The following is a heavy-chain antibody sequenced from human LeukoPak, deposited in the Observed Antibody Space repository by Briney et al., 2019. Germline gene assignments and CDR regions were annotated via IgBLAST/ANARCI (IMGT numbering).Heavy chain of an antibody. Sequence: SETLSLTCTVSGGSISSSGSYRGWIRQPPGKGLEWIGSVYYSGNTYNPSLKSRVTISVDTSKNQVSLNLTSVNAADTAIYYCARVMAARREDLNWFDPWGQGTLVTVSS. D-gene: IGHD6-6*01. CDR3: ARVMAARREDLNWFDP. CDR1: GGSISSSGSY. J-gene: IGHJ5*02. CDR2: VYYSGNT. V-gene: IGHV4-39*07.